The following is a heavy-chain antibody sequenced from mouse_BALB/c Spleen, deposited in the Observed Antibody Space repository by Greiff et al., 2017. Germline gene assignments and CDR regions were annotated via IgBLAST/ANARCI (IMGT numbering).Heavy chain of an antibody. CDR3: ARNMITTKAMDY. D-gene: IGHD2-4*01. CDR1: GFSLTSYG. CDR2: IWSGGST. Sequence: VQLVESGPGLVQPSQSLSITCTVSGFSLTSYGVHWVRQSPGKGLEWLGVIWSGGSTDYNAAFISRLSISKDNSKSQVFFKMNSLQANDTAIYYCARNMITTKAMDYWGQGTSVTVSS. J-gene: IGHJ4*01. V-gene: IGHV2-2*02.